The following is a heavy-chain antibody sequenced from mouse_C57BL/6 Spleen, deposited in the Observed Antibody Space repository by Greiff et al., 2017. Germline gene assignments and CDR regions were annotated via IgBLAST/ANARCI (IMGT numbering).Heavy chain of an antibody. Sequence: QVQLQQPGAELVKPGASVKLSCKASGYTFTSYWMHWVKQRPGQGLEWIGMIHPNSGSTNYNEKFKSKARLTVDKSSSTAYMQLSSLTSEDSAVYYCARHGTRYFDVWGTGTTVTVSS. CDR1: GYTFTSYW. D-gene: IGHD3-3*01. J-gene: IGHJ1*03. CDR3: ARHGTRYFDV. V-gene: IGHV1-64*01. CDR2: IHPNSGST.